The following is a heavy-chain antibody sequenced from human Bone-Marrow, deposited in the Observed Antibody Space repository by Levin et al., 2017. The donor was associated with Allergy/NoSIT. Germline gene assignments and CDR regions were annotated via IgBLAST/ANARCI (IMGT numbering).Heavy chain of an antibody. D-gene: IGHD6-19*01. CDR2: IRSKANSYAT. J-gene: IGHJ4*02. V-gene: IGHV3-73*01. Sequence: GESLKISCAASGFTFSGSAMHWVRQASGKGLEWVGRIRSKANSYATAYAASVKGRFTISRDDSKNTAYLQMNSLKTEDTAVYYCTSSSSSGADYWGQGTLVTVSS. CDR1: GFTFSGSA. CDR3: TSSSSSGADY.